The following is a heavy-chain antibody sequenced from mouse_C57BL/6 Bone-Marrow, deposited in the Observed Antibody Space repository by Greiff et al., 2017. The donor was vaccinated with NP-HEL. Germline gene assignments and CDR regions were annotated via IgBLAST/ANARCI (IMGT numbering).Heavy chain of an antibody. CDR1: GYAFSSSW. CDR2: IYPGDGDT. Sequence: VQLQQSGPELVKPGASVKISCKASGYAFSSSWMNWVKQRPGKGLEWIGRIYPGDGDTNYNGKFKGKATLTADKSSSTAYMQLSSLTSEDSAVYFCARWGGPSWYFEVWGTGTTVTVSS. J-gene: IGHJ1*03. V-gene: IGHV1-82*01. CDR3: ARWGGPSWYFEV.